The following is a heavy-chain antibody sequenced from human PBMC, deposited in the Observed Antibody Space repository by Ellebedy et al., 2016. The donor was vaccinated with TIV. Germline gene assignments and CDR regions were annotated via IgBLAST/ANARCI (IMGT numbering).Heavy chain of an antibody. CDR2: IVGSGATK. CDR3: AKDRIFGDGYWVFDF. Sequence: PGGSLRLSCVASGFSVSSYALSWVRQAPGKGLEWVSGIVGSGATKYADSVKGRFSISRDNSKSTVDLQMNSLRADDTAIYYCAKDRIFGDGYWVFDFWGQGTVVTVST. V-gene: IGHV3-23*01. J-gene: IGHJ4*02. D-gene: IGHD5-18*01. CDR1: GFSVSSYA.